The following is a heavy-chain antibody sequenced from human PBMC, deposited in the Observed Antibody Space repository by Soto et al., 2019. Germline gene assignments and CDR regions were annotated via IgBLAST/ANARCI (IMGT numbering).Heavy chain of an antibody. CDR3: ASPFRGVISYY. V-gene: IGHV3-23*01. D-gene: IGHD3-10*01. CDR2: ISCSGGST. CDR1: GFHFISYA. J-gene: IGHJ4*02. Sequence: GGSLRLSCASSGFHFISYAMSLVRPAPGKGLEWVSAISCSGGSTYYADSVKGRFTISRDNAKNTLYLQMNSLRAEDTAVYYCASPFRGVISYYWGQGTLVTLSS.